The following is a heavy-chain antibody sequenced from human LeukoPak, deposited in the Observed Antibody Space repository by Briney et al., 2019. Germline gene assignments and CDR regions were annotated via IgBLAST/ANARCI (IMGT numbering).Heavy chain of an antibody. V-gene: IGHV3-33*01. D-gene: IGHD2-2*01. J-gene: IGHJ4*02. CDR2: IWYDGSNK. CDR1: GFIFNNYG. CDR3: ARDRNIVVPSGNFDS. Sequence: GGSLRLSCAASGFIFNNYGMQRVRQAPGKGLEWVAGIWYDGSNKHYADSVKGRFTISRDNSKNTVYLQLNSLRAEDTGVYFCARDRNIVVPSGNFDSCGQGIVVTVSS.